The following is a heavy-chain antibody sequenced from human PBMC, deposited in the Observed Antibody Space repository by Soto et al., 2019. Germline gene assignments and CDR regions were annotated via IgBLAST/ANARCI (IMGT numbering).Heavy chain of an antibody. V-gene: IGHV4-31*03. CDR3: SMNYYGPGSYQARFDY. CDR1: WGPIGSGGYY. J-gene: IGHJ4*02. D-gene: IGHD3-10*01. CDR2: IYYSGST. Sequence: TLSLTGTVSWGPIGSGGYYWSWIRQHPRKGLEGIGYIYYSGSTYHIPSLTTRVTISLDTSKNQFSLRLGSVTDAYTAVYYCSMNYYGPGSYQARFDYWGQGTRVTVPQ.